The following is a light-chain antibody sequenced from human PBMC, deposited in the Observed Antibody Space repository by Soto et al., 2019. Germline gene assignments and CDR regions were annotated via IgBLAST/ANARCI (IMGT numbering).Light chain of an antibody. Sequence: EIVLTESPATLSLSPRDRATLSCRASHTDATHLAWYQLKGGQATRLLILDACNRAAGVPGRFSGSMAGTDFVLSINNLENEDFVTYYCQQGDDWLFGEGNKLEI. CDR1: HTDATH. CDR2: DAC. CDR3: QQGDDWL. J-gene: IGKJ2*01. V-gene: IGKV3D-11*02.